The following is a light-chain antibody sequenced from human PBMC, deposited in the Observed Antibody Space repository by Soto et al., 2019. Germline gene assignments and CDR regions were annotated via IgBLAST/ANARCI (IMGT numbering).Light chain of an antibody. J-gene: IGLJ2*01. CDR2: GNS. V-gene: IGLV1-40*01. CDR3: QSYDSSLSAVV. CDR1: SSNIGAGYD. Sequence: QSVLTQPPSVSGAPGQRVTISCTGSSSNIGAGYDVHWYQQLPGTAPKLLIYGNSNRPSGVPDRFSGSKSGTSASLAITGLQGEDEADYYWQSYDSSLSAVVFGGGTKLTVL.